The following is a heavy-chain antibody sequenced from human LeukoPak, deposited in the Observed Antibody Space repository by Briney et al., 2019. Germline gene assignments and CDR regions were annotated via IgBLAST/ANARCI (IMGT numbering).Heavy chain of an antibody. J-gene: IGHJ4*02. D-gene: IGHD3-22*01. V-gene: IGHV1-69*05. CDR3: ARGGDTSGYYLAYFDY. CDR2: IIPIFGTA. Sequence: SVKVSCXASGGTFSSYAINWVRQAPGQGLEWMGRIIPIFGTANYAQKFQGRVTITTDESTSTAYMDLSSLRSEGTAVYYCARGGDTSGYYLAYFDYWGQGTLVTVSS. CDR1: GGTFSSYA.